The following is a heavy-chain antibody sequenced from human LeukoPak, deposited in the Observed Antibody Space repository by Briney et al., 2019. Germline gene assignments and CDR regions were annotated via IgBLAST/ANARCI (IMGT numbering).Heavy chain of an antibody. J-gene: IGHJ5*02. D-gene: IGHD3-10*01. V-gene: IGHV3-30-3*01. Sequence: GRSLRLSCTASGFTFSSYAMHWVRQAPGKGLEWVAVISYDGSNKYYADSVKGRFTISRDNSKNTLYLQMNSLRAEDTAVYYCARDYSPVVLEVVRGVPWGWFDPWGQGTLVTVSS. CDR2: ISYDGSNK. CDR1: GFTFSSYA. CDR3: ARDYSPVVLEVVRGVPWGWFDP.